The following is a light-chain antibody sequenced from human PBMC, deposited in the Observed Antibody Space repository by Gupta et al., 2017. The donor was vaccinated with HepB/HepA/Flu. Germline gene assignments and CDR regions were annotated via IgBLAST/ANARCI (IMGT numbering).Light chain of an antibody. CDR2: EDS. Sequence: SYDLTQPPSLSVSPGPTASITCSGDKLGNKYTSWYQHRPGQSPVAVIYEDSKRPSGIPERFSGSNSGNTATLTITGTQALDEADYYCQAWDRNTLIFGGGTKLTVL. CDR3: QAWDRNTLI. J-gene: IGLJ2*01. CDR1: KLGNKY. V-gene: IGLV3-1*01.